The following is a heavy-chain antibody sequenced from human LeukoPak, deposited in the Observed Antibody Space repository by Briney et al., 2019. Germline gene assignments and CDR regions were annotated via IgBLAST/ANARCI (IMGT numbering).Heavy chain of an antibody. V-gene: IGHV3-7*03. CDR1: GFTFSSYW. Sequence: PGGSLILSCAASGFTFSSYWMSWVRRAPGKGLEWVANIKQDGSEKYYVDSVKGRFTISRDNAKNSLYLQMNSLRAEDTAVYYCASYGDYVSIDYWGQGTLVTVSS. J-gene: IGHJ4*02. CDR2: IKQDGSEK. D-gene: IGHD4-17*01. CDR3: ASYGDYVSIDY.